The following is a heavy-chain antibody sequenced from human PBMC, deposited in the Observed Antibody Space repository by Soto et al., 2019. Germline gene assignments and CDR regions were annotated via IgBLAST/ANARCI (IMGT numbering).Heavy chain of an antibody. V-gene: IGHV3-30*18. CDR2: ISYDGSNK. CDR1: GFTFSSYG. D-gene: IGHD2-15*01. Sequence: GGSLRLSCAASGFTFSSYGMHWVRQAPGKGLEWVAVISYDGSNKYYADSVKGRFTISRDNSKNTLYLQMNSLRAEDTAMYYCAKDEGIVVVVAAFDYWGQGTLVTVSS. CDR3: AKDEGIVVVVAAFDY. J-gene: IGHJ4*02.